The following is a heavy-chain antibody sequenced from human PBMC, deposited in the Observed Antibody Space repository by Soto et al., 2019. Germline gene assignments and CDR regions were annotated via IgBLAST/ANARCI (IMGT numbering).Heavy chain of an antibody. CDR2: IYYSGST. D-gene: IGHD2-15*01. Sequence: QLQLQESGPGLVKPSETLSLTCTVSGGSISSSSYYWGWIRQPPGKGLEWIGSIYYSGSTYYNPSLKSRVTISVDTSKNQFALMLSCVTAADTAVYYCARLCTEDIVVVVAATYYFDYWGQGTLVTVSS. V-gene: IGHV4-39*01. J-gene: IGHJ4*02. CDR1: GGSISSSSYY. CDR3: ARLCTEDIVVVVAATYYFDY.